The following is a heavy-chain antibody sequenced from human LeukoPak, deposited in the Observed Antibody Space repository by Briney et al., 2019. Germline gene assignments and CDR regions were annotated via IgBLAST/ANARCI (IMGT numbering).Heavy chain of an antibody. CDR2: IYYSGST. CDR3: ARQNSVAGTLDY. V-gene: IGHV4-61*05. D-gene: IGHD6-19*01. CDR1: GDSISSSPYY. J-gene: IGHJ4*02. Sequence: SETLSLTCTVSGDSISSSPYYWSWIRQPPGKGLEWIGYIYYSGSTNYNPSLRSRVTISVDTSKNQFSLKLSSVTAADTAVYYCARQNSVAGTLDYWGQGTLVTVSS.